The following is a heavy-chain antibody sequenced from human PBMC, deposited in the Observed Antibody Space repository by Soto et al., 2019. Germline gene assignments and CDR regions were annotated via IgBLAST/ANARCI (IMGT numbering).Heavy chain of an antibody. V-gene: IGHV4-34*01. J-gene: IGHJ4*02. D-gene: IGHD1-26*01. Sequence: SETLSLTCGVTGGSFNGYFWTWIRQPPGKGLEWLGQINPSGSTNDNPSLKSRVIMSVDTSKNRVSLNLLSVTAADTAIYYCARGLIALGGTVSHWGRGTLVTVSS. CDR1: GGSFNGYF. CDR3: ARGLIALGGTVSH. CDR2: INPSGST.